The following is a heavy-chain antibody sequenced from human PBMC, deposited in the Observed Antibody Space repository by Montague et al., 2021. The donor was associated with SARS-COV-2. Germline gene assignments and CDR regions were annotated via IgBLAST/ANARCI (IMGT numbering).Heavy chain of an antibody. V-gene: IGHV6-1*01. CDR2: TYYRSKWYN. J-gene: IGHJ6*02. CDR3: ARGADRYYFYGVDV. CDR1: GDSVAINDAA. D-gene: IGHD6-19*01. Sequence: CAISGDSVAINDAAWNWDRQSPSRGLEWLGMTYYRSKWYNEYAVSVNSRISINPDTSKNQFSLQVNSVTPEDTAVYYCARGADRYYFYGVDVWGQGTTVTVAS.